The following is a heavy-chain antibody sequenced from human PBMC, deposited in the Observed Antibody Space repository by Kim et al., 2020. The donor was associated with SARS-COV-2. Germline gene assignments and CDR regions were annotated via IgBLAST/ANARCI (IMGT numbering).Heavy chain of an antibody. J-gene: IGHJ3*01. D-gene: IGHD5-12*01. CDR3: ARWGFSGYDAFDL. CDR2: MYYDGTT. Sequence: SETLSLTCTVSRGSISNHYWSWIRQPPGKGLEWIAYMYYDGTTNNNPSLKSRVTVSVDTSKNQFSLKLSSVTAADTAVYYCARWGFSGYDAFDLWGQGT. CDR1: RGSISNHY. V-gene: IGHV4-59*11.